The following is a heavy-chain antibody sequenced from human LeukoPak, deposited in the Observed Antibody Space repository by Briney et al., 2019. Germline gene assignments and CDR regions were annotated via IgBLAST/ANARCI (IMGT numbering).Heavy chain of an antibody. D-gene: IGHD2-15*01. CDR1: GFTFSSYW. J-gene: IGHJ6*04. V-gene: IGHV3-21*01. CDR3: ARVIDGMDV. CDR2: ISSSSSYI. Sequence: GGSLRLSCAASGFTFSSYWMSWVRQAPGKGLEWVSSISSSSSYIYYADSVKGRFTISRDNAKNSLYLQMNSLRAEDTAVYYCARVIDGMDVWGKGTTVTVSS.